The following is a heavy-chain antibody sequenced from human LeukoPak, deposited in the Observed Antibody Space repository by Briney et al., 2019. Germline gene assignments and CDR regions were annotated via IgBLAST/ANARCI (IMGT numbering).Heavy chain of an antibody. CDR2: ISYDGSNK. CDR1: GFTFSIYA. J-gene: IGHJ4*02. V-gene: IGHV3-30-3*01. Sequence: PGGSLRLSCAASGFTFSIYAMHWVRQAPGKGLEGVAVISYDGSNKFYADSVKGRFTISRDNSKNTLYLQMNSLRAEDTAVYYCARDRYYYDSSAPWYWGQGTLVTVSS. D-gene: IGHD3-22*01. CDR3: ARDRYYYDSSAPWY.